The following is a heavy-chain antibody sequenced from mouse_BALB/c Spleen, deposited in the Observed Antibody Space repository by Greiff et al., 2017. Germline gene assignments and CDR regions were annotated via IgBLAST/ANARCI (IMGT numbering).Heavy chain of an antibody. Sequence: QVQLQQPGAELVKPGASVKMSCKASGYTFTSYWMHWVKQRPGQGLEWIGVIDPSDSYTSYNQKFKGKATLTVDTSSSTAYMQLSSLTSEDSAVYYCTRIVYDYAMDYWGQGTSVTVSS. D-gene: IGHD2-12*01. CDR1: GYTFTSYW. J-gene: IGHJ4*01. CDR3: TRIVYDYAMDY. V-gene: IGHV1S127*01. CDR2: IDPSDSYT.